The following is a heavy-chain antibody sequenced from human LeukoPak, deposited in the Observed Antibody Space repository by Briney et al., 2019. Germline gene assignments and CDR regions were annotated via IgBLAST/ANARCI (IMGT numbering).Heavy chain of an antibody. CDR3: ARDSPTYCSGGSCYSGSHFDY. CDR2: ISHDGTVQ. CDR1: GFTFSSYG. V-gene: IGHV3-30*03. Sequence: GGSLRLSCAASGFTFSSYGMQWVRQAPGKGLEWVAVISHDGTVQHYADSVKGRFTISRDNSDNTLYLQMNSLRDEDTAVYYCARDSPTYCSGGSCYSGSHFDYWGQGTLVTVSS. D-gene: IGHD2-15*01. J-gene: IGHJ4*02.